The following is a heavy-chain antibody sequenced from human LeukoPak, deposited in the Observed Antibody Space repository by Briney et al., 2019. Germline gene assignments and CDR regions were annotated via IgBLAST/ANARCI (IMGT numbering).Heavy chain of an antibody. V-gene: IGHV3-23*01. D-gene: IGHD1-26*01. CDR2: ISGSGGST. J-gene: IGHJ4*02. CDR1: GFTFSSYA. Sequence: PGGSLRLSCAASGFTFSSYAMICVRQAPGKGLEWVSAISGSGGSTYYADSVKGRFTISRDNSKNTVYLQMNSLRAEDKALHYRAKEWELLDYWGQGTLVTVPS. CDR3: AKEWELLDY.